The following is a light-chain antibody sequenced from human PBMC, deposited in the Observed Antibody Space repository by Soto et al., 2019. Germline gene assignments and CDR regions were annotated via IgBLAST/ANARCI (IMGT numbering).Light chain of an antibody. Sequence: DIVMTQSPDSLAVSLGERATINCKSSQSVLYSSDNKNYLAWYQQKPGQPPRLLLYWASTRESGVPDRFSGSGSGTDFTLTISSLQAEDVAVYYCQQYCSTPPTFGQGTKVEIK. V-gene: IGKV4-1*01. CDR1: QSVLYSSDNKNY. CDR3: QQYCSTPPT. CDR2: WAS. J-gene: IGKJ1*01.